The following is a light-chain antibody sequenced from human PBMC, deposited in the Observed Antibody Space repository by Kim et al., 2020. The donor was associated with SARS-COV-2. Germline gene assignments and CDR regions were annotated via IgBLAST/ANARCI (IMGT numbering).Light chain of an antibody. J-gene: IGKJ1*01. CDR2: AAS. Sequence: AIQMTQSPSSLSASVGDRVTIACRASQAIGNDLGWYQQKPGKAPKLLIYAASTLQSGVPSRFSGSGSGTDFTLTIDSLQPEDFATYYCLKNYNYPWTFGQGTRVDIK. CDR1: QAIGND. V-gene: IGKV1-6*01. CDR3: LKNYNYPWT.